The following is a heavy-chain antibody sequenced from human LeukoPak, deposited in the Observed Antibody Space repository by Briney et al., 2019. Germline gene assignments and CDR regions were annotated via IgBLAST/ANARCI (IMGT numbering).Heavy chain of an antibody. D-gene: IGHD6-13*01. V-gene: IGHV1-18*01. J-gene: IGHJ6*02. CDR1: GYTFTSYG. CDR2: ISAYNGNT. Sequence: ASVKVSCKASGYTFTSYGIGWVRQAPGQGLEWMGWISAYNGNTNYAQKLQGRVTMTTDTSTSTAYMELRSLRSDDTAVYYCARDRPMGAAAGPYYYYGMDVWGQGTTVTVSS. CDR3: ARDRPMGAAAGPYYYYGMDV.